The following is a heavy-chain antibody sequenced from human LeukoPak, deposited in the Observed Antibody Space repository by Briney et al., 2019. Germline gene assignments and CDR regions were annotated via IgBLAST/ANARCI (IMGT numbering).Heavy chain of an antibody. CDR2: IIPIDGVE. V-gene: IGHV1-69*02. J-gene: IGHJ3*02. D-gene: IGHD2-8*01. Sequence: SVKVSCEASGGTSSSYTISWVRQAPGQGLEWMGRIIPIDGVENYAQKFQGRVTITADKLTSTAYMELSSLRSEDTAVYYCARALDCTNGVCFGDDAFDIWGQGTMVTVSS. CDR1: GGTSSSYT. CDR3: ARALDCTNGVCFGDDAFDI.